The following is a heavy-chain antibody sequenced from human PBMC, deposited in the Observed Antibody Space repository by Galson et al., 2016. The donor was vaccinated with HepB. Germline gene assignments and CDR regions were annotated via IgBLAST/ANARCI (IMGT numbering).Heavy chain of an antibody. Sequence: QSGAEVKKPGESLRISCKASGYRFTTYWIGWVRQMPGKGLEWMGIIYPVDSDTRYSPSFQGQVTISVDKSISTAYLQWSSLKASDTAMHYCARPRGVGYIRSFDMWGQGTMVTVSS. D-gene: IGHD2-2*02. V-gene: IGHV5-51*01. CDR1: GYRFTTYW. CDR3: ARPRGVGYIRSFDM. CDR2: IYPVDSDT. J-gene: IGHJ3*02.